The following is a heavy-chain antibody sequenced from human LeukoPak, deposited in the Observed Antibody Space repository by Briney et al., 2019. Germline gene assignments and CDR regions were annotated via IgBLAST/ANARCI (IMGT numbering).Heavy chain of an antibody. CDR2: IRSEAYGGTT. CDR1: GFTFGDYA. Sequence: PGRSLRLSCTASGFTFGDYAMSWVRQAPGKGLEWVGFIRSEAYGGTTEYAASVKGRFTISRDDSKSIAYLQMNSLKTEDTAVYYCTRSSAAAGYFQHWGQGTLVTVSS. D-gene: IGHD6-13*01. CDR3: TRSSAAAGYFQH. J-gene: IGHJ1*01. V-gene: IGHV3-49*04.